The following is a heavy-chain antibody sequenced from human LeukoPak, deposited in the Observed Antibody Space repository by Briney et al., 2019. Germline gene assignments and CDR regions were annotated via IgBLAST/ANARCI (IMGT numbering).Heavy chain of an antibody. D-gene: IGHD3-10*01. CDR2: INPNSGDT. J-gene: IGHJ4*02. Sequence: GASVKVSCKASGYTFTDYYMHWVRQAPGQGLEWMGWINPNSGDTNYAQKFQGRVTITRDTSITTAYMELGRLTSDDTALYYCARDQGYGSGGYSFDYWGQGTRVTVSS. CDR1: GYTFTDYY. V-gene: IGHV1-2*02. CDR3: ARDQGYGSGGYSFDY.